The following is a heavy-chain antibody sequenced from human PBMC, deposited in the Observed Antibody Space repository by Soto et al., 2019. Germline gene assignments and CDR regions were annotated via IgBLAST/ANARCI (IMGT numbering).Heavy chain of an antibody. D-gene: IGHD3-3*01. CDR1: GFTFRSYG. J-gene: IGHJ6*02. Sequence: GGSLRLSCASSGFTFRSYGMRWVRHAPGKGLEWVAVISYDESNKYYADSVKGRFTISRDNSKNTMYLQMNRLKTEVTFVYYCAKGEIPICGGPMDVWGQGTTVTVSS. V-gene: IGHV3-30*18. CDR3: AKGEIPICGGPMDV. CDR2: ISYDESNK.